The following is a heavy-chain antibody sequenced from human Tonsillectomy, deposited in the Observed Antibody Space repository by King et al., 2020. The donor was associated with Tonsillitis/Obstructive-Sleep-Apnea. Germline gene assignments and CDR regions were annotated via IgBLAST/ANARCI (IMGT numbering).Heavy chain of an antibody. CDR3: SKEVGRYSSSFY. CDR1: GSTFSDFV. J-gene: IGHJ4*02. CDR2: ISYDGTNK. Sequence: VQLVESGGGVVQPGRSLRLSCAASGSTFSDFVMHWVRQAPDKGLEWVAVISYDGTNKYYADSVIGRFTISRDNSKSTLYLQMNSLRAEDTAVYYCSKEVGRYSSSFYWGQGTLVTVSS. V-gene: IGHV3-30*18. D-gene: IGHD6-6*01.